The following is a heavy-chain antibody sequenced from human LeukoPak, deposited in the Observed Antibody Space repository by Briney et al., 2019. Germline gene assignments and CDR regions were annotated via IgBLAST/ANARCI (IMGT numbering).Heavy chain of an antibody. V-gene: IGHV5-51*01. CDR3: ARQAYSSGWYGGAFDI. CDR2: IYPGDSDT. J-gene: IGHJ3*02. CDR1: GYSFTSYW. Sequence: GESLKISCKGSGYSFTSYWIGWVRQMPGKGLEWMGIIYPGDSDTRYSPSFQGQVTISADKSISTAYLQWSSLKASDTAMYYCARQAYSSGWYGGAFDIWGQGTMVTVSS. D-gene: IGHD6-19*01.